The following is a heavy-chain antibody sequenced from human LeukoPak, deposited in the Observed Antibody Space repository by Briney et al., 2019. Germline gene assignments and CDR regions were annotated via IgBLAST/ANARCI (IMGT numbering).Heavy chain of an antibody. CDR3: ARGSRPVYNLLTGKRYFDY. CDR2: INPSGGST. J-gene: IGHJ4*02. D-gene: IGHD3-9*01. CDR1: GYTFTTYY. Sequence: ASVTVSCKASGYTFTTYYVHWVRQAPGQGLEWMGIINPSGGSTTYAQKLRGRLTITRDMSTSTVYMELSSLRSDDTAVYYCARGSRPVYNLLTGKRYFDYWGQGTLLTVSS. V-gene: IGHV1-46*04.